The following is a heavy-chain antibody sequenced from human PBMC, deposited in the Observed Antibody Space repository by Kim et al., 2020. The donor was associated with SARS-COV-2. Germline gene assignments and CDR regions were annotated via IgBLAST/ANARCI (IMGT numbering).Heavy chain of an antibody. V-gene: IGHV4-39*01. D-gene: IGHD6-19*01. Sequence: SETLSLTCTVSGGSISSSSYYWGWIRQPPGKGLEWIGSIYYSGSTYYNPSLKSRVTISVDTSKNQFSLKLSSVTAADTAVYYCARQEQWLVHYPPDYWGQGTLVTVSS. J-gene: IGHJ4*02. CDR1: GGSISSSSYY. CDR3: ARQEQWLVHYPPDY. CDR2: IYYSGST.